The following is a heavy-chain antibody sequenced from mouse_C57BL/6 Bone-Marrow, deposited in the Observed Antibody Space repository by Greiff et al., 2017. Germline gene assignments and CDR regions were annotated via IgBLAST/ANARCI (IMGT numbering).Heavy chain of an antibody. CDR2: IYPGSGST. J-gene: IGHJ1*03. V-gene: IGHV1-55*01. CDR3: ARDGAWYFDV. Sequence: QVQLQQPGAELVKPGASVKMSCKASGYTFTSYWITWVKQRPGQGLEWIGDIYPGSGSTNYNETFKSKATLTVDTSSSTAYMQLSSLTSEASADYNCARDGAWYFDVWGTGTTVTVSS. CDR1: GYTFTSYW. D-gene: IGHD2-3*01.